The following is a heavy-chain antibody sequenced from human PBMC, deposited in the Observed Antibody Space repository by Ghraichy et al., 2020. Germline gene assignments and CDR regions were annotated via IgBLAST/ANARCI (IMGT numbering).Heavy chain of an antibody. CDR1: GGSIRSYY. V-gene: IGHV4-59*01. J-gene: IGHJ5*02. CDR2: IFYTGST. Sequence: SETLYLTCTVSGGSIRSYYWSWIRQPPGKGLEWIGSIFYTGSTNYYPSLKSRVTISVDTSKSQFSLRLSSVTAADTAVYYCAKGGSSISWFDPWGQGTLVTVSS. D-gene: IGHD6-6*01. CDR3: AKGGSSISWFDP.